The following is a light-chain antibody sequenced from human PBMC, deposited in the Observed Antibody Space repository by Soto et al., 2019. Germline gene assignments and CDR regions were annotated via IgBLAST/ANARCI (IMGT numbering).Light chain of an antibody. CDR1: SSDVGSYNL. J-gene: IGLJ2*01. Sequence: QSALTQPASVSGSPGQSITISCTGTSSDVGSYNLVSRYQQHPGKAPKLMIYEVSKRPSGVSNRFSGSKSGNTASLTISGLQAEDEADYYCCSYAGSSTVVFGGGTKLTVL. CDR3: CSYAGSSTVV. V-gene: IGLV2-23*02. CDR2: EVS.